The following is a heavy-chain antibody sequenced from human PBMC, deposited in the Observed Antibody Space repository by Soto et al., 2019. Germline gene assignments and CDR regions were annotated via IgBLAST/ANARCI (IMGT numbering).Heavy chain of an antibody. V-gene: IGHV4-59*01. Sequence: SETLSLTCTVSGGSMSSYYWSWIRQPPGKGLEWIGYIYYSGSTNYNPSLKSRVTISVDTSKNQFSLKLSSVTAADTAVYYCARDRQGGAAPFDYWGQGTQVTVSS. CDR3: ARDRQGGAAPFDY. CDR1: GGSMSSYY. D-gene: IGHD6-6*01. CDR2: IYYSGST. J-gene: IGHJ4*02.